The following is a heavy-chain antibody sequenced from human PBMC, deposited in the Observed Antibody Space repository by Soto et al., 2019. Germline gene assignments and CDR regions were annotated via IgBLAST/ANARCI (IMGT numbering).Heavy chain of an antibody. CDR3: ARDPYSSSWYGGWGYYYYGMDV. CDR1: GYTFTGYY. V-gene: IGHV1-2*02. CDR2: INPNSGGT. D-gene: IGHD6-13*01. J-gene: IGHJ6*02. Sequence: ASVKVSCKASGYTFTGYYMHWVRQAPGQGLEWMGWINPNSGGTNYAQKFQGRVTMTRDTSISTAYMELSRLRSDDTAVYYCARDPYSSSWYGGWGYYYYGMDVWGQGTTVTVSS.